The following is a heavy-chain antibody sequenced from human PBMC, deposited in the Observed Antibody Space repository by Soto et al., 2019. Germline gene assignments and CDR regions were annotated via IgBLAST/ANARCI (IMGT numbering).Heavy chain of an antibody. J-gene: IGHJ6*02. CDR2: IKTSAGGGAT. CDR3: TTGSVEGI. CDR1: GFSVTSGFCFNEAW. D-gene: IGHD2-15*01. Sequence: EVQLVESAGGLVKPGGSLRLSCVASGFSVTSGFCFNEAWMNWVRQAPGEGLEWVGRIKTSAGGGATHYAAPVEGRFTISRDDSKNALYLHMNSLRTEDTAIYYCTTGSVEGIWGQGTTVTVSS. V-gene: IGHV3-15*07.